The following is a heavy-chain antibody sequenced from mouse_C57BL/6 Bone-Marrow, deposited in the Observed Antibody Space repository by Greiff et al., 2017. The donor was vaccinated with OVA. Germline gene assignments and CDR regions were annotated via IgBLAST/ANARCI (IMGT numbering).Heavy chain of an antibody. CDR2: IYPGSGST. Sequence: VQLQQSGAELVKPGASVKMSCKASGYTFTSYWITWVKQRPGQGLEWIGDIYPGSGSTNYNEKFKSKATLTVDTSSSTAYMQLSSLTSEDSAVYYCARDTTVVENFDYWGQGTTLTVSS. V-gene: IGHV1-55*01. J-gene: IGHJ2*01. D-gene: IGHD1-1*01. CDR3: ARDTTVVENFDY. CDR1: GYTFTSYW.